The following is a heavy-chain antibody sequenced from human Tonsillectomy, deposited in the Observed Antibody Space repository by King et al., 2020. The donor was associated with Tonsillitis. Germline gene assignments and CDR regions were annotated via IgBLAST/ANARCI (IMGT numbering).Heavy chain of an antibody. Sequence: QLTLKESGPALVKLTQTLTLTCTFSGFSLSTDEMRVSWVRQPPGKALEWLARIDWDDEKFYSTSLKTRLTISRDTSKNQVVLRMTNMDPGDTATYYCTRSQAGSNWFDPWGRGTLVTVSS. CDR2: IDWDDEK. V-gene: IGHV2-70*04. J-gene: IGHJ5*02. CDR1: GFSLSTDEMR. CDR3: TRSQAGSNWFDP.